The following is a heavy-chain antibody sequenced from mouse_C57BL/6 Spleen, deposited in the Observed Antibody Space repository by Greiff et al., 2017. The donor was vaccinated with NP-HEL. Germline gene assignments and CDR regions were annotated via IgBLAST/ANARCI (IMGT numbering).Heavy chain of an antibody. CDR1: GYTFTSYW. Sequence: VQLQQPGAELVKPGASVKLSCKASGYTFTSYWMHWVKQRPGQGLEWIGMIHPNSGSTNYNEKFKSKATLTVDKSSSTAYMQLSSLTSEDSEVYYCAGEGEYYFDYWGQGTTLTVSS. CDR3: AGEGEYYFDY. CDR2: IHPNSGST. J-gene: IGHJ2*01. V-gene: IGHV1-64*01.